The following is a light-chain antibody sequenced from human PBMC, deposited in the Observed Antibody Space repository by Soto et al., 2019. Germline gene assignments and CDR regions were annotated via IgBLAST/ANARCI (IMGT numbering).Light chain of an antibody. Sequence: SHMTPSPSSLVASVGDRVTITCRASQSISSYLNWYQQKPGKAPKLLVFAASTLQYGVPSRFSGSGSGTDFTLTITSLQPEDFALYSCQQSFGVPYTLAQGTKVDI. V-gene: IGKV1-39*01. CDR2: AAS. CDR1: QSISSY. J-gene: IGKJ2*01. CDR3: QQSFGVPYT.